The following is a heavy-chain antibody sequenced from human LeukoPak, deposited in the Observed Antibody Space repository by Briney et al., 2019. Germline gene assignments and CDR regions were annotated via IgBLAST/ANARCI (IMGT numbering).Heavy chain of an antibody. CDR2: ITGAGDFS. CDR3: ARRSSISSGYFDS. J-gene: IGHJ4*02. Sequence: GGSLRLSCAASGCFFSSHSMAWVRQAPGKGLEWVAAITGAGDFSDYAYSAQGRFTIFRDKSHNILFLQMNSLRPDDTAVYFCARRSSISSGYFDSWGQGTLVTVSS. CDR1: GCFFSSHS. D-gene: IGHD2-15*01. V-gene: IGHV3-23*01.